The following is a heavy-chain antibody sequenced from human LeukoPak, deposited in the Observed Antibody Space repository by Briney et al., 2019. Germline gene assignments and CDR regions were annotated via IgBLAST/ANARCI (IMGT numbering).Heavy chain of an antibody. V-gene: IGHV4-39*01. CDR3: ARHDEAGGIPTFDY. J-gene: IGHJ4*02. D-gene: IGHD1-26*01. CDR2: MYHTGNT. Sequence: SESLSLTCSVSGDSVTSGNYYWAWIRQPPGMGLEWIATMYHTGNTYYNVSLKSRVTISIDTSRNQYSLQLTSVTAADTAVYYCARHDEAGGIPTFDYWGRGTLDPLS. CDR1: GDSVTSGNYY.